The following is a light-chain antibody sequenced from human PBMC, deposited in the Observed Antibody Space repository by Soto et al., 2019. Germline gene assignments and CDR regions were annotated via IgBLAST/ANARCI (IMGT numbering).Light chain of an antibody. CDR1: SSNIGAGYD. CDR2: GSR. J-gene: IGLJ2*01. V-gene: IGLV1-40*01. CDR3: QSYDRSLSGVV. Sequence: QPVLTQPPSVSGAPGQRVTISCTGSSSNIGAGYDVHWYQQLPGTAPKLLIYGSRNRPSGVPDRFSGSKSGTSASLAITGLQAEDEADYYCQSYDRSLSGVVFGGGTKLTVL.